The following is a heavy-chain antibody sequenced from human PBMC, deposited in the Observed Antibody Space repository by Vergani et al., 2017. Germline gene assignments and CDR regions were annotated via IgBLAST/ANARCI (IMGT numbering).Heavy chain of an antibody. CDR3: ARATRPYFDA. CDR1: GYSFSDYY. V-gene: IGHV1-2*02. Sequence: VPLVQSGAEVIKPGASVMVSCMASGYSFSDYYIHWVRQVPGRGLEWMGWFRPDSGGADSGGADYAPKFQGRVAMTGDTTTGTAYMGLTSHTPADTAVYYCARATRPYFDAWGRGTLVTVSS. CDR2: FRPDSGGADSGGA. J-gene: IGHJ4*02.